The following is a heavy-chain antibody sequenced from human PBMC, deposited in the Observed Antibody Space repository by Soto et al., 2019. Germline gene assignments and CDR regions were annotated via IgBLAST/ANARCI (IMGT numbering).Heavy chain of an antibody. CDR3: ARGRYSGTNRTAPTFDY. Sequence: SETLSLTCAVYGGSFSGYYWSWIRQPPGKGLEWIGEINHSGSTNYNPSLKSRVTISVDTSKNQFSLKLSSVTAADTAVYYCARGRYSGTNRTAPTFDYWGQGTLVTVSS. CDR2: INHSGST. D-gene: IGHD1-26*01. J-gene: IGHJ4*02. CDR1: GGSFSGYY. V-gene: IGHV4-34*01.